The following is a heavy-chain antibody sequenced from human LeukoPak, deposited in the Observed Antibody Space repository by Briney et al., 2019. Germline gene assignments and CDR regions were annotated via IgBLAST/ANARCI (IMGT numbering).Heavy chain of an antibody. CDR3: VKVYPTVTTSSVLGS. D-gene: IGHD1-1*01. J-gene: IGHJ4*02. CDR2: VSYDGNLQ. CDR1: GFIFSNYA. V-gene: IGHV3-30*18. Sequence: GRSLRLSCAGSGFIFSNYAIHWVRQAPGKGLEWVTAVSYDGNLQHYADAVKGRFTGSRDNSKNTVFLQISSLRTDDSAVYWCVKVYPTVTTSSVLGSWGQGTLVTASS.